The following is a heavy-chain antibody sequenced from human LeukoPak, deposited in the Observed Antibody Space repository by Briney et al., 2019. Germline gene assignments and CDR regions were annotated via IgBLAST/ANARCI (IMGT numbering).Heavy chain of an antibody. CDR2: ISYDGSNK. J-gene: IGHJ4*02. CDR1: GFTFSSYA. CDR3: ARDSDRSFDY. V-gene: IGHV3-30-3*01. Sequence: GGSLRLSCAASGFTFSSYAMHWVRQAPGKGLEWVAVISYDGSNKYYADSVKGRFTISRDNSKNTLYLQMNSLRAEDTAVYYCARDSDRSFDYWGQGTLVTVSS.